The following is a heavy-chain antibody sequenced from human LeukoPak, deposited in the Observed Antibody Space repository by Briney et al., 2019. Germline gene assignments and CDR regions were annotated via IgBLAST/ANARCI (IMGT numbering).Heavy chain of an antibody. J-gene: IGHJ4*02. CDR2: IASKTDGGAT. CDR1: GLTVTNAW. D-gene: IGHD3-22*01. V-gene: IGHV3-15*07. Sequence: PGGSLRLSCSASGLTVTNAWMNWVRQAPGEGLDWVGRIASKTDGGATDYAAPVKGRFTISRDDSKDTLYLQMNSLKTEDTAVYYCTADLRRTYRDSSDYLLSDSWGQGTLVTVSS. CDR3: TADLRRTYRDSSDYLLSDS.